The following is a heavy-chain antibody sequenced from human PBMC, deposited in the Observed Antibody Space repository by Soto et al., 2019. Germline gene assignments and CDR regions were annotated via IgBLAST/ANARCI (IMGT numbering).Heavy chain of an antibody. CDR1: GFTLSDYY. D-gene: IGHD6-6*01. J-gene: IGHJ4*02. Sequence: HPGGSLRLSCAASGFTLSDYYIDWVRQAPGKGLEWVGRSRNKANSYTTEYAASVKGRFTISRDDSKNSLYLQMNSLKTEDTAVYYCAQSSSSGYLSYWGQGTLVTVSS. CDR2: SRNKANSYTT. V-gene: IGHV3-72*01. CDR3: AQSSSSGYLSY.